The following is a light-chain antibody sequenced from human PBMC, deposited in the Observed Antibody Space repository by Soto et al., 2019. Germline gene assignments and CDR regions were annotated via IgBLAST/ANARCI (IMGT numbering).Light chain of an antibody. CDR3: LQRNNWPPWT. CDR2: DAS. J-gene: IGKJ1*01. CDR1: QNVGTF. V-gene: IGKV3-11*01. Sequence: EDVLTQSAATLSLSQGERATLSCRASQNVGTFLAWYQLKPGQAPRLVIYDASNRAAGIPDRFSGSGSGTDFTLTISGLEPEDFALYYCLQRNNWPPWTFGQGTKVDIK.